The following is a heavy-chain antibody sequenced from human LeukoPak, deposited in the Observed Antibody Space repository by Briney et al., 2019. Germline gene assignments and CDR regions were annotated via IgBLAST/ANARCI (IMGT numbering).Heavy chain of an antibody. Sequence: ASVKGSCKTSVYTFTSYDINWVRQATGQGLEWMGWMNPNSGNTGYAQKFQGRVTMTRNTSITPAYMELSSLRSEDTAVYYCARAGSSWTRGFFDYWGQGTLVTVSS. CDR3: ARAGSSWTRGFFDY. J-gene: IGHJ4*02. CDR2: MNPNSGNT. CDR1: VYTFTSYD. V-gene: IGHV1-8*01. D-gene: IGHD6-13*01.